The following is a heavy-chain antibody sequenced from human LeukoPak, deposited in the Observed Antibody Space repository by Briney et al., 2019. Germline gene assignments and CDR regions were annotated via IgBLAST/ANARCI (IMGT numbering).Heavy chain of an antibody. CDR1: GFSLSTSGVG. CDR3: TTIFGVVIRFHY. Sequence: SGPTLVNPTQTLTLTCTFSGFSLSTSGVGVGWIRQPPGKALEWLALIYWDDDKRYSPSLKSRLTITKDTSKNQVVLTMTNMDPVDTATYYCTTIFGVVIRFHYWGQGTLVTVSS. V-gene: IGHV2-5*02. CDR2: IYWDDDK. D-gene: IGHD3-3*01. J-gene: IGHJ4*02.